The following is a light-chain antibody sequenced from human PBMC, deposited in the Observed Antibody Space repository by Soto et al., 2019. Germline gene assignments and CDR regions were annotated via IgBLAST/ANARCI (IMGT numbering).Light chain of an antibody. CDR1: SSNIGGNY. CDR3: ATWDDSLSAVV. V-gene: IGLV1-47*01. CDR2: RSN. Sequence: QLVLTQPPSASGSPGQRVTISCSGSSSNIGGNYVYWYQQFPGTAPKLLIYRSNQRPSGVPDRFSGSKSGTSASLAISGLRSEDEADYYCATWDDSLSAVVFGGGTKVTVL. J-gene: IGLJ2*01.